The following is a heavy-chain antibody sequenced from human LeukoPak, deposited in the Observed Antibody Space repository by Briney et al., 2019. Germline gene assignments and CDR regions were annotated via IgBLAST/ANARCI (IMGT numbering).Heavy chain of an antibody. CDR3: ARVEGAPRDY. J-gene: IGHJ4*02. V-gene: IGHV3-23*01. D-gene: IGHD1-26*01. CDR1: GFGFRVYD. Sequence: PGGSLRLSCAASGFGFRVYDMSWVRQAPGKGLEWVSRMRGSGVITFYADSVRGRFTISRDNAKNTLYLQMNSLRAEDTAVYYCARVEGAPRDYWGQGTLVTVSS. CDR2: MRGSGVIT.